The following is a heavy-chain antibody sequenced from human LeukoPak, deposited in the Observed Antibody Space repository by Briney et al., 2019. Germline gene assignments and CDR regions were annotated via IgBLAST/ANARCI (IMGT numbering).Heavy chain of an antibody. V-gene: IGHV5-51*01. Sequence: GESLKISCKGSGYSFTSYWIGWVRQMPGKGLEWMGIIYPGDSDTRYSPSFQGQVTISADKSSSTAYLQWRSLKAWDTAMYYCARVKSDYYGSGSYYFLGFDPWGQGTLVTVSS. CDR3: ARVKSDYYGSGSYYFLGFDP. J-gene: IGHJ5*02. D-gene: IGHD3-10*01. CDR1: GYSFTSYW. CDR2: IYPGDSDT.